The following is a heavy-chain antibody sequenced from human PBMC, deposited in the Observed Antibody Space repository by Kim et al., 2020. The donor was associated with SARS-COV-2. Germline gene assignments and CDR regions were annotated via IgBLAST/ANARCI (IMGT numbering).Heavy chain of an antibody. CDR3: EVDIVATIRDY. CDR1: GFTFSSYA. CDR2: ISGSGGST. V-gene: IGHV3-23*01. Sequence: GGSLRLSCAASGFTFSSYAMSWVRQAPGKGLEWVSAISGSGGSTYYADSVKGRFTISRDNSKNTLYLPMNSLRAEDTAVYYCEVDIVATIRDYWGQGTLVTVSS. J-gene: IGHJ4*02. D-gene: IGHD5-12*01.